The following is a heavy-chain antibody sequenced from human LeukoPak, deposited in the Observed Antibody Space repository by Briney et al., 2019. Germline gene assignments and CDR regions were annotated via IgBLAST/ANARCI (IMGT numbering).Heavy chain of an antibody. CDR3: AKNGQTGFSFDP. CDR1: GFPFSSSV. Sequence: GSLRLSCAASGFPFSSSVINWVRQAPGKGLEWIGEGDNRGGTKYSPSLKSRVTISADTSKNQFSLRLNSVTAADTAVYYCAKNGQTGFSFDPWGQGTLVTVSS. V-gene: IGHV4-34*01. CDR2: GDNRGGT. J-gene: IGHJ5*02. D-gene: IGHD3-9*01.